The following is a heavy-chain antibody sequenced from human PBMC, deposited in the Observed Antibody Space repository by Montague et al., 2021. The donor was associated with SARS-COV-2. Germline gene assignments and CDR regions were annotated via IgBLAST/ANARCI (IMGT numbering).Heavy chain of an antibody. V-gene: IGHV4-31*03. Sequence: TLSLTCTVSGASISTGAYYWSWIRQPPEKGLEWIGYIYYNGTIYYNPSLKSRVTISLDTSNNHSSLKLSSVTAADTAVYYCATASGSGCLGFHYWGQGTLVLVSS. D-gene: IGHD3-10*01. CDR3: ATASGSGCLGFHY. J-gene: IGHJ4*02. CDR2: IYYNGTI. CDR1: GASISTGAYY.